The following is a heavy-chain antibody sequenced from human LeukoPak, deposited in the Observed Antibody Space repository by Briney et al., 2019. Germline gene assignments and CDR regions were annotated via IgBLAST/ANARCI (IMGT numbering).Heavy chain of an antibody. J-gene: IGHJ3*02. V-gene: IGHV1-24*01. CDR3: ATEVGSYSVYAFDI. Sequence: SVKVSCKVSGYTLTELSMHWVRQAPGKGLEWMGGFDPEDGETIYARKFQGRVTMTEDTSTDTAYMELSSLGSEDTAVYYCATEVGSYSVYAFDIWGQGTMVTVSS. CDR1: GYTLTELS. CDR2: FDPEDGET. D-gene: IGHD1-26*01.